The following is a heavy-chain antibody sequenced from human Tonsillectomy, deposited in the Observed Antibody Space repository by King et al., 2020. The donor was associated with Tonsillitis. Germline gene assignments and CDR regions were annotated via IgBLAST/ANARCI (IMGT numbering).Heavy chain of an antibody. V-gene: IGHV4-59*01. Sequence: QLQESGPGLVKPSETLSLTCTVSGGSISSYYWSWIRQPPGKGLEWIGYIYYSGSTNYNPSLKSRVTISVDTSKNQFSLKLSSVTAADTAVYYCAGGGDYGEPVDYWGQGTLVTVSS. CDR3: AGGGDYGEPVDY. J-gene: IGHJ4*02. D-gene: IGHD4-17*01. CDR2: IYYSGST. CDR1: GGSISSYY.